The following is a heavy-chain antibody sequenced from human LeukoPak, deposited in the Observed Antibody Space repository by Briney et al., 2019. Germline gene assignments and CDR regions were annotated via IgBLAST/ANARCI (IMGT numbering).Heavy chain of an antibody. CDR2: ISSSSSYI. V-gene: IGHV3-21*01. J-gene: IGHJ6*02. CDR1: GFTFSGYA. D-gene: IGHD3-3*01. CDR3: ARTFYDFWKCLDV. Sequence: GGSLRLSCAASGFTFSGYAMSWVRQAPGKGLEWVSSISSSSSYIYYADSVKGRFTISRDNAKNSLYLQMNSLRAEDTAAYYCARTFYDFWKCLDVWGQGTTVTVSS.